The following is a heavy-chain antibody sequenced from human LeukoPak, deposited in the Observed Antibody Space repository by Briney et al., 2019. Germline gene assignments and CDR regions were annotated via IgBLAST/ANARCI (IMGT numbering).Heavy chain of an antibody. CDR3: ARSGPYYYDSSGYLLD. CDR1: GGSFSDYY. D-gene: IGHD3-22*01. Sequence: TSETLSLTCVVYGGSFSDYYWSWIRQPPGKGLEWIGEINHSGSTNYNPSLKSRVTISVDTSKNQFSLKLSSVTAADTAVYYCARSGPYYYDSSGYLLDWGQGTLVTVSS. J-gene: IGHJ4*02. CDR2: INHSGST. V-gene: IGHV4-34*01.